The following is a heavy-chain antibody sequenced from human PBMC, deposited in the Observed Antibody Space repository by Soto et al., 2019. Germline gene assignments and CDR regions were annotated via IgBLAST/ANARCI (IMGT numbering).Heavy chain of an antibody. CDR2: ISSNSDTI. V-gene: IGHV3-9*02. D-gene: IGHD4-17*01. CDR1: GFTADDYA. Sequence: EVQLVESGGGLVQPGRSLRLSCVASGFTADDYAMHWVRQAPGKGLEWVSGISSNSDTIYYADSVKGRFTISRDNANNYMFLQMKRLRPEDTALYYCAKDMKWGGMTTIHYFDSWGQGTLVTVSS. J-gene: IGHJ4*02. CDR3: AKDMKWGGMTTIHYFDS.